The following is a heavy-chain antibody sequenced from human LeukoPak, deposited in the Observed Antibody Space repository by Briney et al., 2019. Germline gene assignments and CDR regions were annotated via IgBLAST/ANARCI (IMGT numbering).Heavy chain of an antibody. J-gene: IGHJ5*02. CDR1: GLIYSQYS. D-gene: IGHD5-12*01. CDR2: IRSSSET. V-gene: IGHV3-48*01. CDR3: ARDAGNSGYGCDL. Sequence: GGSLRLSCAASGLIYSQYSMNWVRQAPGKGLEWVSHIRSSSETFYADSVKGRFTISRDNARNSLYLQMNNLRGEDTAIYYCARDAGNSGYGCDLWGQGTLVTVSS.